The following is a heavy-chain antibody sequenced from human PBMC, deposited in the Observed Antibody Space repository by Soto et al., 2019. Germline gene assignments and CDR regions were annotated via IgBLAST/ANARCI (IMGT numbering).Heavy chain of an antibody. J-gene: IGHJ6*02. CDR2: IPHDGSNK. V-gene: IGHV3-30*02. Sequence: HPGGSLRLSCAASGFTFSSYGMHWVRQAPGKGLEWVAFIPHDGSNKYYGDSMKGRIAMSRDNSKSTLYLQMSSLRAEDTAVYYCTKRRNVLRFLEWSSGMEVWGQGTTVTVSS. CDR3: TKRRNVLRFLEWSSGMEV. CDR1: GFTFSSYG. D-gene: IGHD3-3*01.